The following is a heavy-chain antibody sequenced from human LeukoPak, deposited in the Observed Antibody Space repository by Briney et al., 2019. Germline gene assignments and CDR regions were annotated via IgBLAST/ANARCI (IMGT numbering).Heavy chain of an antibody. CDR1: GGSISGYY. Sequence: PSEALSLTCTVSGGSISGYYWSWIRQPPGRGLEWIGYIHYSGSTNYNPSLRSRVTISVDASKNQFSLKLSSVTAADTAVYYCAREYSSSSGKTFDIWGQGTMVTVSS. CDR2: IHYSGST. V-gene: IGHV4-59*01. CDR3: AREYSSSSGKTFDI. D-gene: IGHD6-6*01. J-gene: IGHJ3*02.